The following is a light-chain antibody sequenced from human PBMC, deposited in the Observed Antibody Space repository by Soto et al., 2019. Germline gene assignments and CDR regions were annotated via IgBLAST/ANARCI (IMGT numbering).Light chain of an antibody. J-gene: IGKJ4*01. CDR3: QEYNHWHPIT. V-gene: IGKV3-15*01. Sequence: EIVMTHSPATLSVSPCERATLSFSASQSVSSNLAWYQQKPGQAPRLLIYGASTRATGIPARFSGSGSGTEFTLTISSLQSEDLAVYYCQEYNHWHPITFGGGTKVDIK. CDR2: GAS. CDR1: QSVSSN.